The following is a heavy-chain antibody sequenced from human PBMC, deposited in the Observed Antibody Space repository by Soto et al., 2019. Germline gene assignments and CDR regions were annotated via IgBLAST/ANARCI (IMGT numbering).Heavy chain of an antibody. V-gene: IGHV4-31*03. Sequence: SEPLSLTSTVSGGSISSGGYYWSWIHQHPGKGLEWIGYIYYSGSTYYNPFLKSRVTISVDTSKNQFSLKLSSVTAADTAVYYCARVSPRELRPFFDFLGQRTLVPVSS. CDR3: ARVSPRELRPFFDF. D-gene: IGHD1-7*01. CDR1: GGSISSGGYY. J-gene: IGHJ4*02. CDR2: IYYSGST.